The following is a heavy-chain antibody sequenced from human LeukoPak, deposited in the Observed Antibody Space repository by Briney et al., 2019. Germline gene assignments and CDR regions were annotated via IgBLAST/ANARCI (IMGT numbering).Heavy chain of an antibody. V-gene: IGHV3-7*01. D-gene: IGHD6-19*01. Sequence: GGSLRLSCAASGFTFSSYWMSWVRQAPGRGLEWVANIKKDGSEKYYVDSVKGRFTISRDNAKNSLFLQMNSLRVEDTAVYYCEGSAGYWGQGTLVTVSS. CDR1: GFTFSSYW. CDR2: IKKDGSEK. J-gene: IGHJ4*02. CDR3: EGSAGY.